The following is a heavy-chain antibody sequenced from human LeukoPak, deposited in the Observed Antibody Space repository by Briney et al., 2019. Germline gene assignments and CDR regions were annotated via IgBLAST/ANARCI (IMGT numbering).Heavy chain of an antibody. J-gene: IGHJ3*02. CDR1: GFTFSNYA. V-gene: IGHV3-30-3*01. D-gene: IGHD6-13*01. Sequence: GGSLRLSCAASGFTFSNYAMHWVRQAPGKGLEWVAVISYDGSNKYYADSVKGRFTISRDNSKNTLYLQMNSLRAEDTAVYSCAREDGEQQLHVGNFDIWGQGTMVTVSS. CDR3: AREDGEQQLHVGNFDI. CDR2: ISYDGSNK.